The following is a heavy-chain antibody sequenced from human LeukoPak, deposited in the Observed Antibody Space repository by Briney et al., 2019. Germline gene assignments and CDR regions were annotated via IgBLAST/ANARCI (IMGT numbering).Heavy chain of an antibody. J-gene: IGHJ5*02. V-gene: IGHV1-8*01. CDR3: VRVERRGSRFDP. CDR1: GYTFTDYD. CDR2: MNPNNGNT. D-gene: IGHD2-15*01. Sequence: ASVKVSCKTSGYTFTDYDMNWVRQATGQGLEWMGWMNPNNGNTGYAQTFQGRVTMTSDAAISTAYMELSSLTSEDTALYYCVRVERRGSRFDPWAREPWSSSPQ.